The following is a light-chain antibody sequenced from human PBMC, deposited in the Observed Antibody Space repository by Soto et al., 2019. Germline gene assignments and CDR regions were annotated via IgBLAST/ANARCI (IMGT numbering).Light chain of an antibody. CDR1: QSVSSN. J-gene: IGKJ1*01. Sequence: EIVMTQSPATLSVSPGERATLSCRAAQSVSSNLAWYQQRPGQAPRLLIHSTSTRATGIPARFSGSGSGTEFTLTISSLQSEDFAVYYCQQYNNCPRTFGQGTKVEVK. V-gene: IGKV3-15*01. CDR3: QQYNNCPRT. CDR2: STS.